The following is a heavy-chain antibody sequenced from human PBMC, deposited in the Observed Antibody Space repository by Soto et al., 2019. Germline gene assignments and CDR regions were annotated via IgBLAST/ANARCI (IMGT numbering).Heavy chain of an antibody. CDR2: IYYSGST. CDR3: ARSKGQWLVLTNDTSSYYGMHV. D-gene: IGHD6-19*01. V-gene: IGHV4-61*01. J-gene: IGHJ6*02. Sequence: SETLSLTCTVSGGSVSSGSYYWSWIRQPPGKGLEWIGYIYYSGSTNYNPSLKSRVTISVDTSKNQFSLKLSSVTAADTAVYYCARSKGQWLVLTNDTSSYYGMHVRGHAITVTVPS. CDR1: GGSVSSGSYY.